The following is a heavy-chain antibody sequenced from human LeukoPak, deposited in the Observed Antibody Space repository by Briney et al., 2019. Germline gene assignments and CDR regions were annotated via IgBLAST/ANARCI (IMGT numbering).Heavy chain of an antibody. Sequence: GGSLRLSCAASGFTFSSYEMNWVRQAPGKGVEWVSYISSSGSTICYADSVKGRFTISRDNANNSLYLQMNSLRAEDTAVYYCARDYCSSTSCFTALDYWGQGTLVTVSS. D-gene: IGHD2-2*01. J-gene: IGHJ4*02. CDR1: GFTFSSYE. CDR2: ISSSGSTI. V-gene: IGHV3-48*03. CDR3: ARDYCSSTSCFTALDY.